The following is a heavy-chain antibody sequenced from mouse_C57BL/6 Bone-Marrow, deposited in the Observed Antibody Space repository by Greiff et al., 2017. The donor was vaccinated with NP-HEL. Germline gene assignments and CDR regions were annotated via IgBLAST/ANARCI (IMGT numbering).Heavy chain of an antibody. CDR2: VYPYNGGT. Sequence: EVQRVESGPVLVKPGPSVKISCKASGFTFTDYYMHWVKQSHGKSLEWIGLVYPYNGGTSYNQKFKGKATLTVDTSSSTAYMELNSLTSEDSAVYYCARPYYYGSSYYFDVWGTGTTVTVSS. V-gene: IGHV1-36*01. D-gene: IGHD1-1*01. CDR1: GFTFTDYY. CDR3: ARPYYYGSSYYFDV. J-gene: IGHJ1*03.